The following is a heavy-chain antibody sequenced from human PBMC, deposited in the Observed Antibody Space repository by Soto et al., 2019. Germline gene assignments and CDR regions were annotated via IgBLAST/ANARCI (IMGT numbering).Heavy chain of an antibody. D-gene: IGHD6-19*01. Sequence: QVQLVESGGGVVQPGRSLRLSCAASGFTFSSYAMHWVRQAPGKGLEWVAVISYDGSNKYYADSVKGRFTISRDNSKNTLYLQMNSLRAEVMAVYYCARGEYSSDWYRYWGQGTLVNVSS. CDR3: ARGEYSSDWYRY. J-gene: IGHJ4*02. CDR1: GFTFSSYA. CDR2: ISYDGSNK. V-gene: IGHV3-30-3*01.